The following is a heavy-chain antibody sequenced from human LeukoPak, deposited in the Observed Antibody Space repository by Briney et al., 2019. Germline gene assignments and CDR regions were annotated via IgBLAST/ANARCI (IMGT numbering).Heavy chain of an antibody. CDR2: INHSGST. Sequence: SETLSLICAVYGGSFSGYYWSWIRQPPGKGLGWIGEINHSGSTNYNPSLKSRVTISVDTSKNQFSLKLSSVTAADTAVYYCARGPQGRYPLDYWGQGTLVTVSS. J-gene: IGHJ4*02. V-gene: IGHV4-34*01. D-gene: IGHD2-15*01. CDR1: GGSFSGYY. CDR3: ARGPQGRYPLDY.